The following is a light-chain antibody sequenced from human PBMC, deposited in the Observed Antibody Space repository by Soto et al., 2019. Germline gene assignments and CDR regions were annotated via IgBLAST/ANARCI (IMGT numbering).Light chain of an antibody. CDR1: DIGSES. Sequence: SSELTQPPSVSVAPGQTARITCGGTDIGSESVHWYQEKPGQAPVLVVYDDSDRPSGIPERFSGSKSGNTATLTISRVEAGDEADYYCQVWHASTDHPYVFGTGTKLTVL. V-gene: IGLV3-21*02. CDR2: DDS. CDR3: QVWHASTDHPYV. J-gene: IGLJ1*01.